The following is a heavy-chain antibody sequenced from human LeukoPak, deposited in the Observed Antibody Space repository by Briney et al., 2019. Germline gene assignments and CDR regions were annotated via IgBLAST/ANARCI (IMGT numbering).Heavy chain of an antibody. CDR1: GDSLSSNSAA. J-gene: IGHJ4*02. D-gene: IGHD1-26*01. CDR2: TYYRSKLYN. V-gene: IGHV6-1*01. Sequence: SQTLSLTCALSGDSLSSNSAAWDWLRQSPSRGLEWLGRTYYRSKLYNDYAVSVKSRITINPDTSKNQFSLQLNSVTPEDTAVYYCAREAWESAMDYWGQGTLVTVSS. CDR3: AREAWESAMDY.